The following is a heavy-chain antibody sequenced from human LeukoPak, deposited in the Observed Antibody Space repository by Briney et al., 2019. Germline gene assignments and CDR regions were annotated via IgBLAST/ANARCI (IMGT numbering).Heavy chain of an antibody. CDR1: GFTFSSYP. J-gene: IGHJ4*02. CDR2: ISSDGSDK. CDR3: ARDYPADY. Sequence: GGSLRLSCAASGFTFSSYPIHWVRQAPGKGLDWVALISSDGSDKKYADSVKGRFTISRDNSKNTLYLQMHSLRVEDTAVYYCARDYPADYWDQGTLVTVSS. V-gene: IGHV3-30-3*01.